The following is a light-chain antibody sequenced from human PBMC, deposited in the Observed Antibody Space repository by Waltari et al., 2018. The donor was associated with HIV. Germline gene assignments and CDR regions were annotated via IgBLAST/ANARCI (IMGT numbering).Light chain of an antibody. CDR3: QSYDISLSGLGV. Sequence: QSVLTQPPSVSGAPGQRLTISCTGSSSNIGAGYDVHWYQQLPGTAPKLLIYDNNNRPSGVPDRFSGSKSGTSASLAITGLQADDEADYYCQSYDISLSGLGVFGGGTKLTVL. CDR1: SSNIGAGYD. CDR2: DNN. J-gene: IGLJ3*02. V-gene: IGLV1-40*01.